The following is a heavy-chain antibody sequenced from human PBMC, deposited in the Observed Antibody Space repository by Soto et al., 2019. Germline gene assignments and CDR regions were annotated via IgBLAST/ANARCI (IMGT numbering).Heavy chain of an antibody. CDR3: ARGGIAASGTYQGIPDYGIDV. CDR1: GGTFSSYA. Sequence: QVQLVQSGAEVKKPGSSVKVSCKASGGTFSSYAISWVRQAPGQGLEWMGGIIPIFGTANYAQKFQGRVTITADETTSTAYMELSSLSSEDTAVYNCARGGIAASGTYQGIPDYGIDVWGQGTTVTVSS. D-gene: IGHD6-13*01. CDR2: IIPIFGTA. J-gene: IGHJ6*02. V-gene: IGHV1-69*01.